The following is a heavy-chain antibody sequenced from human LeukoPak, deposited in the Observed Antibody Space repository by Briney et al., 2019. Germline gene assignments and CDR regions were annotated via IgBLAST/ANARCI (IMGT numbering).Heavy chain of an antibody. CDR3: ARVLRGVAVLFDP. Sequence: ASVKVSCKASGYTFTGYYMHWVRQAPGQGLEWMGWVNPNSGGTNYAQKFQGRVTMTRDTSISTAYMELSRLRSDDTAVYYCARVLRGVAVLFDPWGQGTLVTVSS. CDR2: VNPNSGGT. V-gene: IGHV1-2*02. J-gene: IGHJ5*02. CDR1: GYTFTGYY. D-gene: IGHD6-19*01.